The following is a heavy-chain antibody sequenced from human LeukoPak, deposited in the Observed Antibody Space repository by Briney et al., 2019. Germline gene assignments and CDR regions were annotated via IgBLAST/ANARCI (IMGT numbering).Heavy chain of an antibody. V-gene: IGHV3-48*03. CDR2: INSAGSTI. CDR3: ARGQYYDILTGYYGPPFDY. J-gene: IGHJ4*02. CDR1: GFTFSSYE. Sequence: GGSLRLSCAASGFTFSSYEMNWVRQAPGKGLEWVSYINSAGSTIYYADSVKGRFTISRDNAKNSLYLQMNSLRAEDTAVYCCARGQYYDILTGYYGPPFDYWGQGTLITVSS. D-gene: IGHD3-9*01.